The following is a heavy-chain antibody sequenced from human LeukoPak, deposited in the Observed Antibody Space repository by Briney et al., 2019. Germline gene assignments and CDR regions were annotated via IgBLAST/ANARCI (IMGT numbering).Heavy chain of an antibody. CDR2: VYATGST. J-gene: IGHJ5*02. D-gene: IGHD3-10*01. Sequence: SETLSLTCTVSGGSISSYYWSWIRQPPGKGQEWIGYVYATGSTNYNPSLKSRVTISVDTSKNQFSLNLRSVTAADTAVYYCARHGSVRSPLGPWGQGTLVTVSS. CDR1: GGSISSYY. V-gene: IGHV4-4*09. CDR3: ARHGSVRSPLGP.